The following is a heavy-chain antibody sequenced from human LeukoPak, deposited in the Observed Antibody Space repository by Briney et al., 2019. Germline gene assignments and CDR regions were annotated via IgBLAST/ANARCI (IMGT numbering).Heavy chain of an antibody. D-gene: IGHD4-17*01. Sequence: GASVTVSCKASGYTFTGYYMHWVRQAAGQGLEWMGWINPNSGGTNYAQNFQGRVTMTRDTSINTAYMELSSLRPDDTAVYYCAGDRYDYGTFAGWGQGTLVTVSS. CDR3: AGDRYDYGTFAG. V-gene: IGHV1-2*02. CDR1: GYTFTGYY. J-gene: IGHJ4*02. CDR2: INPNSGGT.